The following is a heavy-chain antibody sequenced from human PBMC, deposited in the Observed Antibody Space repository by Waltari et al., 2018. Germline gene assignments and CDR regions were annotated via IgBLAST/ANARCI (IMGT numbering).Heavy chain of an antibody. V-gene: IGHV4-4*02. Sequence: QVQLQESGPGLVKPSGTLSLTCGVSGDSMSGNYWWSWVRQPPGKGLEWIGQVHRSGRTNYNPPLESGVTVSIDTFNSQFSLEVTSATAADTALYFCARDRGRGLYLDSWGRGILVTVSP. CDR3: ARDRGRGLYLDS. CDR2: VHRSGRT. D-gene: IGHD2-15*01. CDR1: GDSMSGNYW. J-gene: IGHJ4*02.